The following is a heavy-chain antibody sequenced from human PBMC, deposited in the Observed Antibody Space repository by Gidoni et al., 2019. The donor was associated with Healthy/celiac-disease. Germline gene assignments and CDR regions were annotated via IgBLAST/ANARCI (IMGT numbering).Heavy chain of an antibody. V-gene: IGHV1-46*01. J-gene: IGHJ6*02. CDR3: ARDFLDIVVVPRPRTYYGMDV. CDR1: GYTFTSYY. CDR2: INPSGGST. D-gene: IGHD2-2*01. Sequence: QVQLVQSGAEVKKPGASVKVSCKASGYTFTSYYMHWVRQAPGQGLEWMGIINPSGGSTSYAQKFQGRVTMTRDTSTSTVYMELSSLRSEDTAVYYCARDFLDIVVVPRPRTYYGMDVWGQGTTVTVSS.